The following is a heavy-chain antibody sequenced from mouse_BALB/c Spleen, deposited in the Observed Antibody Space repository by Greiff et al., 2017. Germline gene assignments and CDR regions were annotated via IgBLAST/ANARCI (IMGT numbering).Heavy chain of an antibody. J-gene: IGHJ2*01. CDR1: GFTFTDYY. CDR3: ARDAVHDY. Sequence: EVKVVESGGGLVQPGGSLRLSCATSGFTFTDYYMSWVRQPPGKALEWLGFIRNKANGYTTEYSASVKGRFTISRDNSQSILYLQMNTLRAEDSATYYCARDAVHDYWGQGTTLTVSS. D-gene: IGHD3-3*01. CDR2: IRNKANGYTT. V-gene: IGHV7-3*02.